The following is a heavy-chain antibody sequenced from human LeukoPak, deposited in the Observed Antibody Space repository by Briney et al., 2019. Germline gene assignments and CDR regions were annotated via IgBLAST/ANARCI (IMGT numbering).Heavy chain of an antibody. CDR3: AKSPYMVRGVNYWFDP. CDR2: ISGSGGST. J-gene: IGHJ5*02. V-gene: IGHV3-23*01. CDR1: GFTFSSYA. D-gene: IGHD3-10*01. Sequence: PGGSLRLSCAAPGFTFSSYAMSWVRQAPGKGLEWVSAISGSGGSTYYADSVKGRFTISRDNSKNTLYLQMNSLRAEDTAVYYCAKSPYMVRGVNYWFDPWGQGTLVTVSS.